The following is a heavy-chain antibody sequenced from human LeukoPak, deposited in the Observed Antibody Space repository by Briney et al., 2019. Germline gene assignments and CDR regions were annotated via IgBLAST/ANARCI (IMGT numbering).Heavy chain of an antibody. V-gene: IGHV1-18*01. CDR3: AVEDSSGYGDWYFDL. CDR2: ISAYNGNT. D-gene: IGHD3-22*01. J-gene: IGHJ2*01. CDR1: GYTFTSYG. Sequence: ASVKVSCKASGYTFTSYGTSWVRQAPGQGLEWMGWISAYNGNTNYAQKLQGRVTMTTDTSTSTAYMELRSLRSDDTAVYYCAVEDSSGYGDWYFDLWGRGTLVTVSS.